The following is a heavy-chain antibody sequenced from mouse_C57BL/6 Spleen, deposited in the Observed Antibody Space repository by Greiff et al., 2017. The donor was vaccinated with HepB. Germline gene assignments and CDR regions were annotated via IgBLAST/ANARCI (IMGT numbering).Heavy chain of an antibody. Sequence: EVQVVESGEGLVKPGGSLKLSCAASGFTFSSYAMSWVRQTPEKRLEWVAYISSGGDYIYYADTVKGRFTISRDNARNTLYLQMSSLKSEDTAMYYCTSDEFYSNYVGFAYWGQGTLVTVSA. CDR2: ISSGGDYI. CDR3: TSDEFYSNYVGFAY. CDR1: GFTFSSYA. D-gene: IGHD2-5*01. J-gene: IGHJ3*01. V-gene: IGHV5-9-1*02.